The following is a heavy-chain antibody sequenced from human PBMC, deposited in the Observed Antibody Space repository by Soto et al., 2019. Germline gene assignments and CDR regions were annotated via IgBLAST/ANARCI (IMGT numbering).Heavy chain of an antibody. CDR1: GGTFSSYT. D-gene: IGHD3-22*01. CDR3: ARSYDSGGYYPPYYFDY. V-gene: IGHV1-69*02. CDR2: IIPILGIA. Sequence: SVKVSCTPSGGTFSSYTITWVRQPPGQGLEWMGRIIPILGIANYAQKFQGRVTITADKSTSTAYMELSSLRSEDTAVYYCARSYDSGGYYPPYYFDYWGQGTLVTVSS. J-gene: IGHJ4*02.